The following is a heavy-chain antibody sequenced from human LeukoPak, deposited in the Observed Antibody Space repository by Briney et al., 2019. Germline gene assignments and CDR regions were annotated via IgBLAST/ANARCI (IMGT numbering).Heavy chain of an antibody. CDR2: ISYDGSNK. D-gene: IGHD6-13*01. V-gene: IGHV3-30-3*01. CDR1: GFTFSSYA. Sequence: GGSLRLSCAASGFTFSSYAMHWVRQAPGKGLEWVAVISYDGSNKYYADSVKGRFTISRDNSKNTLYLQMNSLRAEDTAVYYCAREGGAAAGHFDYWGQGTLVTVSS. J-gene: IGHJ4*02. CDR3: AREGGAAAGHFDY.